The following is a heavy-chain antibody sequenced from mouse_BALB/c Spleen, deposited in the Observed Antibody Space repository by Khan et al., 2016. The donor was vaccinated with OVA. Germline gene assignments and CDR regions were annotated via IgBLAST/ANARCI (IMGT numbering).Heavy chain of an antibody. CDR1: GFTFSTYG. Sequence: EVELVESGGDLVKPGGSLKLSCAASGFTFSTYGMSWVRQAPDKRLEWVATVSTGGSYTYYPDCVKGRFTISRDNAKNTLYLQMSGLWSEDTAMFYCTRLAYYYDSEGFAYWGQGTLVTVSA. J-gene: IGHJ3*01. V-gene: IGHV5-6*01. CDR2: VSTGGSYT. CDR3: TRLAYYYDSEGFAY. D-gene: IGHD1-1*01.